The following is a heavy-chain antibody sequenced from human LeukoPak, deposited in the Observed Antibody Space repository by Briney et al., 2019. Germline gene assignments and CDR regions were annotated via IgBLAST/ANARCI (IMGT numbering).Heavy chain of an antibody. J-gene: IGHJ4*02. CDR1: GGSISSGTYY. CDR2: IYYSGST. V-gene: IGHV4-39*01. CDR3: ARNASDSGTSYFDY. D-gene: IGHD1-26*01. Sequence: SETLSLTCTVSGGSISSGTYYWGWVRQPPGKGLEWIGSIYYSGSTSYNPSLKSRVTISVDTPKNQFSLKLDSVTAADTAVYYCARNASDSGTSYFDYRGQGTLVTVSS.